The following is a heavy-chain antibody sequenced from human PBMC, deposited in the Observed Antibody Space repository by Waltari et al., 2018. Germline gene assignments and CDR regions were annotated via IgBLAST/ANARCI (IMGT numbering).Heavy chain of an antibody. J-gene: IGHJ2*01. D-gene: IGHD6-6*01. CDR1: GYSLSSCYY. Sequence: QVQLQESGPGLVTPSETLSLTCDVSGYSLSSCYYWGWIRQPPGKGLEWIGSIYHSGSTYQNPSLKSRLTISLDTSKNQFSLKLSSVTAADTAVFYCARHPEQLVGYWYFDLWGRGTLVTVSS. CDR2: IYHSGST. V-gene: IGHV4-38-2*01. CDR3: ARHPEQLVGYWYFDL.